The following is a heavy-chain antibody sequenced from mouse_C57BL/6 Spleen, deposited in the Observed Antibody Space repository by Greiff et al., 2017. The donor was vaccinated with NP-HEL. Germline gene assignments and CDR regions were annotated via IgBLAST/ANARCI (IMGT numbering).Heavy chain of an antibody. Sequence: EVQLMESGGGLVQPGGSLSLSCAASGFTFTDYYMSWVRQPPGKALEWLGFIRNKANGYTTEYSASVKGRFTISRDNSQSILYLQMNALRAEDSATYYCARGIYDGDMDYWGQGTSVTVSS. CDR3: ARGIYDGDMDY. CDR1: GFTFTDYY. V-gene: IGHV7-3*01. CDR2: IRNKANGYTT. J-gene: IGHJ4*01. D-gene: IGHD2-3*01.